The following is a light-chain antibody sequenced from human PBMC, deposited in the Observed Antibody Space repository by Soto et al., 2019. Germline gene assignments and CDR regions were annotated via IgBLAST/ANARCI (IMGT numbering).Light chain of an antibody. Sequence: EIVLTQSPGTLSLSPGERATLSCRASQSVANNFLAWHQQKPGQTPRLLIYGASNRATGIPDRFSAWGSETDFTLTISDVEPEDFAVYYCHQRQSWPRTFGQGTKVDIK. CDR1: QSVANNF. CDR2: GAS. J-gene: IGKJ1*01. V-gene: IGKV3-20*01. CDR3: HQRQSWPRT.